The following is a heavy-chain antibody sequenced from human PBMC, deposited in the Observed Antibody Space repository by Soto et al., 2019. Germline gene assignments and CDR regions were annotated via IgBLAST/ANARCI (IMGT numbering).Heavy chain of an antibody. Sequence: GGSLRLSCEVSGFTFSAYAMNWVRQAPGKGLEWVSYISSRSDTLYYADSVKGRFTISRDNAKNSVHLQVNNLRDEDTAVYYCARDWDIVILSVPIPNYNYGMDVWGQGTTVTVSS. D-gene: IGHD2-15*01. V-gene: IGHV3-48*02. CDR3: ARDWDIVILSVPIPNYNYGMDV. CDR1: GFTFSAYA. CDR2: ISSRSDTL. J-gene: IGHJ6*02.